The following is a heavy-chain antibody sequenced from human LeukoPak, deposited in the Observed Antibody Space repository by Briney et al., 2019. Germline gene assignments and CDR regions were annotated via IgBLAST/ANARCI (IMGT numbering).Heavy chain of an antibody. Sequence: GGSLRLSCAASGFTVSSTYMSWVRQAPGKGLEWVSVNSGGSTYYADSVKGRFTISRDNSKNTLYLQMNSLRAEDTAVYYCASPEMARAGTYAMDVWGQGTTVTVSS. D-gene: IGHD5-24*01. CDR3: ASPEMARAGTYAMDV. V-gene: IGHV3-53*01. J-gene: IGHJ6*02. CDR1: GFTVSSTY. CDR2: NSGGST.